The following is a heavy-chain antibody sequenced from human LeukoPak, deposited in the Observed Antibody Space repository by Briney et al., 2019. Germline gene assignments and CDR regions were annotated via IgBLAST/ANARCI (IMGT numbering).Heavy chain of an antibody. CDR3: ASKADCRGGSCPTGAFDI. CDR2: VYHSGSI. D-gene: IGHD2-15*01. CDR1: GGSISSSTW. J-gene: IGHJ3*02. V-gene: IGHV4-4*02. Sequence: SGTLSLTCAVSGGSISSSTWWSWVRQPPGKGLEWIGEVYHSGSINYNPSLKSRVTISIDKSKNQFSLKLSSVTAADTAVYYCASKADCRGGSCPTGAFDIWGQGTRVTVSS.